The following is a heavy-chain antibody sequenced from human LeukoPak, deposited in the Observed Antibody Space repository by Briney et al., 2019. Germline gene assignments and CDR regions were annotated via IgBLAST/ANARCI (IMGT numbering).Heavy chain of an antibody. CDR3: ARQLTTVTLGWFDP. V-gene: IGHV4-38-2*01. CDR2: IYHSGST. D-gene: IGHD4-17*01. J-gene: IGHJ5*02. CDR1: GYSISSGYY. Sequence: SETLSLTCAVSGYSISSGYYWGWIRQPPGKGLEWIGSIYHSGSTYYNPSLKSRVTISVDTSKNQFSLKLSSVTAADTAVYHCARQLTTVTLGWFDPWGQGTLVTVSS.